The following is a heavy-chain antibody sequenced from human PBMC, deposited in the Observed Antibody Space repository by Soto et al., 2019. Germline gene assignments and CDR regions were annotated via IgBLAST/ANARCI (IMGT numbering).Heavy chain of an antibody. Sequence: EVQLLESGGGLVQPGGSLRLSCAASGFTFSSYAMSWVRQAPGKGLEWVSAISGSGGSTYYADSVKGGFTISRDNSKNTLYLQRNSLRAEDTAVYYCAKDLVGADRGFDYWGQGTLVTVSS. V-gene: IGHV3-23*01. CDR3: AKDLVGADRGFDY. J-gene: IGHJ4*02. CDR2: ISGSGGST. CDR1: GFTFSSYA. D-gene: IGHD2-15*01.